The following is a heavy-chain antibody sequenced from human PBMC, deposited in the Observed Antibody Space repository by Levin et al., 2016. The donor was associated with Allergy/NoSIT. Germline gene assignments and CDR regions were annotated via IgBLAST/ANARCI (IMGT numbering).Heavy chain of an antibody. V-gene: IGHV3-21*01. CDR3: ARDGELLRYYYYGMDV. D-gene: IGHD1-26*01. J-gene: IGHJ6*02. Sequence: GGSLRLSCAASGFTFSSYSMNWVRQAPGKGLEWVSSISSSSSYIYYADSVKGRFTISRDNAKNSLYLQMNSLRAEDTAVYYCARDGELLRYYYYGMDVWGQGTTVTVSS. CDR1: GFTFSSYS. CDR2: ISSSSSYI.